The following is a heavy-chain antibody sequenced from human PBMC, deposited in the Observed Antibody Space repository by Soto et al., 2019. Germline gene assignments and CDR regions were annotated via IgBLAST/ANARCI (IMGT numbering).Heavy chain of an antibody. CDR1: GFTFSSYG. CDR3: AKLVGSSSVSLYYYYGMDV. CDR2: ISYDGSNK. D-gene: IGHD6-6*01. J-gene: IGHJ6*02. Sequence: ESGGGVVQPGRSLRLSCAASGFTFSSYGMHWVRQAPGKGLEWVAVISYDGSNKYYADSVKGRFTISRDNSKNTLYLQMNSLRAEDTAVYYCAKLVGSSSVSLYYYYGMDVWGQGTTVTVSS. V-gene: IGHV3-30*18.